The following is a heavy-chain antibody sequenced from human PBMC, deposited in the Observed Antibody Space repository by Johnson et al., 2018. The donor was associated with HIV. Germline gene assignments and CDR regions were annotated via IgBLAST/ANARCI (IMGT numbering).Heavy chain of an antibody. CDR1: GFTFSSSW. D-gene: IGHD3/OR15-3a*01. CDR2: IKHDGSEK. Sequence: MLLVESGGGLVQPGGSLRLSCAASGFTFSSSWMSWVRQSPGQGLEWVANIKHDGSEKYYVDDVKGRCTISRDNAKNSLYLQMNSLRAEDTAVYYCAREFGQASSYAFDIWGQGTMVTVSS. J-gene: IGHJ3*02. V-gene: IGHV3-7*01. CDR3: AREFGQASSYAFDI.